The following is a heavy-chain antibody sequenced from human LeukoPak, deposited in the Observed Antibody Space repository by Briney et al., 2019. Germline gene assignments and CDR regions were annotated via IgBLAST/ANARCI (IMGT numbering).Heavy chain of an antibody. V-gene: IGHV3-30-3*01. CDR2: MSYDGSNK. J-gene: IGHJ4*02. D-gene: IGHD3-3*01. CDR3: ARDSGFLEWLLSAVDY. Sequence: QAGGSLRLSCAASGFTFSSYAMHWVRQAPGKGLEWVAVMSYDGSNKYYADSVKGRFTISRDNSKNTLYLQMNSLRAEDTAVYYCARDSGFLEWLLSAVDYWGQGTLVTVSS. CDR1: GFTFSSYA.